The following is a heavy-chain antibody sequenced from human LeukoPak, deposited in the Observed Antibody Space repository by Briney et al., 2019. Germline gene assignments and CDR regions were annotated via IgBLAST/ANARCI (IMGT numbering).Heavy chain of an antibody. CDR2: ISGSGGST. V-gene: IGHV3-23*01. D-gene: IGHD3-22*01. CDR1: GFTFSSYA. Sequence: GGSLKLSCAASGFTFSSYAMSWVRQAPGKGLERVSAISGSGGSTYYADSVKGRFTISRDNSKNTLYLQMNSLRAEDTAVYYCAKDEEYYYDSSGYYYFWFDPWGQGTLVTVSS. J-gene: IGHJ5*02. CDR3: AKDEEYYYDSSGYYYFWFDP.